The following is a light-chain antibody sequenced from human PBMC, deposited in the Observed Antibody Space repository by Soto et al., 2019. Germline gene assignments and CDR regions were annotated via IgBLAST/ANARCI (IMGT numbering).Light chain of an antibody. J-gene: IGKJ5*01. CDR3: QQRAGPST. Sequence: EIVLSQSPVTLSLSPGERATISCRASQTVSNQLAWYQQKPGKAPRLLIYDASRRVTGTPAMFSGSGSGTDFTLTLRSLAPEDFAVYYRQQRAGPSTFGQGTRLEIK. CDR2: DAS. CDR1: QTVSNQ. V-gene: IGKV3-11*01.